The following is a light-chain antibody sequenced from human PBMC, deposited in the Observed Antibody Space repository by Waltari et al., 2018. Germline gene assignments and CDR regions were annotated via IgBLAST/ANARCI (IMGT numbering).Light chain of an antibody. V-gene: IGKV1-6*01. CDR2: AAS. J-gene: IGKJ1*01. CDR1: QDIKND. CDR3: LQDYNYPRA. Sequence: AIQMTQSPSSLSASVGDRVTITCRASQDIKNDLGWYQQKPGKAPKLLIKAASRLQTGVTSRFSGSASGTDFTLTISSLQPEDFATYYCLQDYNYPRAFGQGTKVEIK.